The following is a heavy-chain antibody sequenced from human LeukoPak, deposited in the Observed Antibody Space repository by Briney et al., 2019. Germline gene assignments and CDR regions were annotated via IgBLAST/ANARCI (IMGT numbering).Heavy chain of an antibody. CDR1: GGTFSSYA. CDR2: IIPILGIA. J-gene: IGHJ4*02. D-gene: IGHD6-13*01. CDR3: ASPSTAAAGTFDY. Sequence: SVKVSCKASGGTFSSYAISWVRQAPGQGLEWMGRIIPILGIANYAQKFQGRVTITADKSTSTAYMELSSLRSEDTAVYYCASPSTAAAGTFDYWGQGALVTVSS. V-gene: IGHV1-69*04.